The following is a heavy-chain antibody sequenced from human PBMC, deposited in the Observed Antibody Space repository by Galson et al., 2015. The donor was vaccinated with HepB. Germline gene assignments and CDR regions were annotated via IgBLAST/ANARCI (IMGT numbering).Heavy chain of an antibody. CDR2: ISAYNGNT. V-gene: IGHV1-18*04. J-gene: IGHJ4*02. Sequence: SVKVSCKASGSTFTSYGISWVRQAPRQGLEWMGWISAYNGNTNYAQKLQGRVTMTTDTSTSTAYMELRSLRSDDTAVYYCARSTYYYDSSGYYPPYYFDYWGQGTLVTVSS. CDR3: ARSTYYYDSSGYYPPYYFDY. CDR1: GSTFTSYG. D-gene: IGHD3-22*01.